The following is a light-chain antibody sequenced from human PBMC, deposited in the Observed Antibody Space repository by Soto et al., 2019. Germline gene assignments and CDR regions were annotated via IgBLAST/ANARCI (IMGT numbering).Light chain of an antibody. V-gene: IGKV3-11*01. Sequence: EIVLTQSPATLSLSPGERATLSCMASQSVSSYLAWYQQKPGQAPRLLSYDASNRATGIPARFSGSGSGTAFTLAISSLEPEDLAVYYCQQRSNWPSLTFGGGTKVEIK. J-gene: IGKJ4*01. CDR1: QSVSSY. CDR3: QQRSNWPSLT. CDR2: DAS.